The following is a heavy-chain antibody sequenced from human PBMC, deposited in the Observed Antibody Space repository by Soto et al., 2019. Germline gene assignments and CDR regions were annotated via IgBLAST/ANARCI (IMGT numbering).Heavy chain of an antibody. D-gene: IGHD4-17*01. CDR2: ISSSGSTI. CDR3: ASPTVTPHYGMDV. J-gene: IGHJ6*02. V-gene: IGHV3-11*01. Sequence: QVQLVESGGGLVRPEGPRGPPFPAPGLTFSNNNMTWIRQAPGKGREWVSYISSSGSTIYYADSVKGRFTISRDNAKNSLYLQMNSLRAEDTAVYYCASPTVTPHYGMDVWGQGTTVTVSS. CDR1: GLTFSNNN.